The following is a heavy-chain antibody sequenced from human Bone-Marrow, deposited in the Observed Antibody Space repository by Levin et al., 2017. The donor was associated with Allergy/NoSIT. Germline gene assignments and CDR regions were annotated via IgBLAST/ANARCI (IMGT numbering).Heavy chain of an antibody. Sequence: GGSLRLSCTASGFTFGDYAMSWVRQAPGKGLEWVGFIRSKAYGGTTEYAASVKGRFTISRDDSKSIAYLQMNSLKTEDTAVYYCTRKYSSSWYAPWGQGTLVTVSS. CDR3: TRKYSSSWYAP. CDR1: GFTFGDYA. V-gene: IGHV3-49*04. D-gene: IGHD6-13*01. J-gene: IGHJ5*02. CDR2: IRSKAYGGTT.